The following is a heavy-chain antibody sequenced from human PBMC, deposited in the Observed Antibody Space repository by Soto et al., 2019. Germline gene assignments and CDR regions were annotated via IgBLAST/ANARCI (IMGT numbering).Heavy chain of an antibody. V-gene: IGHV4-39*01. CDR2: IYYSGST. CDR3: ARLDDCGGDCYSVEGFGY. J-gene: IGHJ4*02. D-gene: IGHD2-21*02. Sequence: QLQLQESGPGLVKPSETLSLTCTVSGGSISSSSYYWGWIRQPPGKGLEWIGSIYYSGSTYYNPSLKSRFTISVDTSKDQVCLKLSSVTAADTALYYCARLDDCGGDCYSVEGFGYWGQGTLVTVSS. CDR1: GGSISSSSYY.